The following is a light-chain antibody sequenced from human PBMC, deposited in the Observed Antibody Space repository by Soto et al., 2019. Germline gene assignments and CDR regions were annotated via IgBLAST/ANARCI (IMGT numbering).Light chain of an antibody. CDR3: QQRST. V-gene: IGKV3-11*01. Sequence: EIVLTQSPATLSLYPGERATLSCRASQSVSSYLAWYQQKPGQAPRLLIYDASNRATGIPARFSGSGSGTDFTLTISSLEPEDFAVYYCQQRSTFGQGTKVDIK. CDR2: DAS. CDR1: QSVSSY. J-gene: IGKJ1*01.